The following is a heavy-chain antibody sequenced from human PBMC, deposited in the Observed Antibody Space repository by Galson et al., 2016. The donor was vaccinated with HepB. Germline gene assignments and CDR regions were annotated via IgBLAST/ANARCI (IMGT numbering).Heavy chain of an antibody. V-gene: IGHV1-69*06. CDR2: FITIFDKT. CDR3: AREGDVIRGPLDY. CDR1: GDTFSNYA. D-gene: IGHD3-10*01. J-gene: IGHJ4*02. Sequence: SVKVSCKASGDTFSNYAITWVRQAPGQGLEWMGGFITIFDKTNYAQKFQGRVTITADKSTSTASLELRSLRSEDTAMYYCAREGDVIRGPLDYWGQGTLVTVSS.